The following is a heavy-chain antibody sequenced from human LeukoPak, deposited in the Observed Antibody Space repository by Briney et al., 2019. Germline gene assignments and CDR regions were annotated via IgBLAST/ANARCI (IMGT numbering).Heavy chain of an antibody. CDR2: MNLHNGNT. CDR3: ARGHQLNDYYMDV. J-gene: IGHJ6*03. V-gene: IGHV1-8*01. D-gene: IGHD2-2*01. Sequence: ASVTVSCEASGYSFTSYDMNWVRQAPGQGLEWMGWMNLHNGNTGYSQRFQGRVTMTRNTSLITAYLELSSPRPDDTAVYYCARGHQLNDYYMDVWGKGTTVTVSS. CDR1: GYSFTSYD.